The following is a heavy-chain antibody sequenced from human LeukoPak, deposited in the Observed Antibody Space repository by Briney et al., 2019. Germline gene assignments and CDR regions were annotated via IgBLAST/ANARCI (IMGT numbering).Heavy chain of an antibody. J-gene: IGHJ3*02. CDR2: IYHSGST. Sequence: PSETLSLTCTVSGYSISSGYYWGWIRQPPGKGLEWIGSIYHSGSTYYNPSLKSRVTISVDTSKNQFSLKLSSVTAADTAVYYCASRTFDFWSGTDLDAFDIWGQGTMVTVSS. CDR3: ASRTFDFWSGTDLDAFDI. CDR1: GYSISSGYY. V-gene: IGHV4-38-2*02. D-gene: IGHD3-3*01.